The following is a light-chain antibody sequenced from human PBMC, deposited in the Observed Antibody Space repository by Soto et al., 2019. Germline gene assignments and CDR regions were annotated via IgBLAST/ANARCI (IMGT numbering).Light chain of an antibody. CDR1: QSISNS. CDR3: QQFNNWPLT. CDR2: YTS. Sequence: EIVMTQSPATLSVSPGDRATLSCRASQSISNSFAWYQQKPGQAPRLLIYYTSTRATSIPARFSGSGSGTDFTLTISSLQSEDFGVYYCQQFNNWPLTFGGGTKVDIK. J-gene: IGKJ4*01. V-gene: IGKV3-15*01.